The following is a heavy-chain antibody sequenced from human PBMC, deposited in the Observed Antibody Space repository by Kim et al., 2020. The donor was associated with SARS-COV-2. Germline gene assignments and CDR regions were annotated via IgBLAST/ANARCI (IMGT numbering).Heavy chain of an antibody. CDR1: GFTFSSYN. CDR2: IRSSSSNI. CDR3: ARVLYSSSWYEGAFGI. J-gene: IGHJ3*02. D-gene: IGHD6-13*01. V-gene: IGHV3-21*01. Sequence: GGSLRLSCAASGFTFSSYNMNWVRQAPGKGLEWVSSIRSSSSNIYYADSVKGRFTISRDNAKNSLYLQMNSLRAEDTAVYYCARVLYSSSWYEGAFGIWGQGTMGTLSS.